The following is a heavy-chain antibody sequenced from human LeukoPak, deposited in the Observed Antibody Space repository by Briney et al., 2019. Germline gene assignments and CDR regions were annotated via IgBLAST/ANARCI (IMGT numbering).Heavy chain of an antibody. CDR3: ARVDPGEGLVTFDY. CDR2: IYYSGST. V-gene: IGHV4-30-4*01. CDR1: GGSISSGDYY. J-gene: IGHJ4*02. D-gene: IGHD3/OR15-3a*01. Sequence: SQTLSLTCTVSGGSISSGDYYWGWIRQPPGKGVEWIEYIYYSGSTYYNPSRKSRVTISVDTSKNQFSLKLSSVTAADTAVYYCARVDPGEGLVTFDYWGQGTLVTVSS.